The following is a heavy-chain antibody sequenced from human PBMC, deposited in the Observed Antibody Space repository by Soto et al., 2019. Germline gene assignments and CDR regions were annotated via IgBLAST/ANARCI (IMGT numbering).Heavy chain of an antibody. J-gene: IGHJ4*02. CDR3: ATESGSTYGYFDH. D-gene: IGHD5-18*01. CDR2: ISNSGST. CDR1: GGSVTSDEDY. V-gene: IGHV4-30-4*01. Sequence: SETLSLTCTVSGGSVTSDEDYWTWIRQSPGKGLEWIGYISNSGSTGYNPSLKTRLSMSVDRSKNQFTLRLTSVTAADTAAYFCATESGSTYGYFDHWGQGTQVTVSS.